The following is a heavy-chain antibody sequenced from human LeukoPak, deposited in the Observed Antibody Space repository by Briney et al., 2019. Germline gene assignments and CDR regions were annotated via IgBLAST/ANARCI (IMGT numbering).Heavy chain of an antibody. CDR2: IYFSGSS. J-gene: IGHJ4*02. CDR3: ARGPGGGKVLGY. Sequence: SETLSLTCIVSGGSISSTSYHWGWIRQPPGKGLEWIGSIYFSGSSYYNPSLKSRVTISVDTSKNQFSLKLSSVTAADTAVYYCARGPGGGKVLGYWGQGTLVTVSS. V-gene: IGHV4-39*07. CDR1: GGSISSTSYH. D-gene: IGHD2-15*01.